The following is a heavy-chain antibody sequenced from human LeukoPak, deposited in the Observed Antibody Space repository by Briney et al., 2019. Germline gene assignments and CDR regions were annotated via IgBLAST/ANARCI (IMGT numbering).Heavy chain of an antibody. CDR2: IYYSGST. V-gene: IGHV4-39*01. J-gene: IGHJ3*02. Sequence: SSETLSLTCTVSGGSISSSSYYWGWIRQPPGKGLEWIGSIYYSGSTYYNPSLKSRVTISVDTSKNQFSLKLSSVTAADTAVYYCASRSITNITMIGVGAFDIWGQGTMVTVSS. D-gene: IGHD3-22*01. CDR3: ASRSITNITMIGVGAFDI. CDR1: GGSISSSSYY.